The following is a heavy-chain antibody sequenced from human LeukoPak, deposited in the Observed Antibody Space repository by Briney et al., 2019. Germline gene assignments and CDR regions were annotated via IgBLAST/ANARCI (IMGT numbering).Heavy chain of an antibody. CDR3: ARGWGSGAFDI. V-gene: IGHV1-69*04. D-gene: IGHD3-16*01. CDR2: IIPIFGIA. Sequence: SVKVTCKASGGTFSSYAISWVRQAPGQGLEWMGRIIPIFGIANYAQKFQGRVTITANKSTSTAYMELSSLRSEDTAVYYCARGWGSGAFDIWGQGTMVTVSS. J-gene: IGHJ3*02. CDR1: GGTFSSYA.